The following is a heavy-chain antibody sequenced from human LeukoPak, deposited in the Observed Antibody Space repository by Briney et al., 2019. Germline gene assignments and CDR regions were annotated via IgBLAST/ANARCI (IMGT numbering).Heavy chain of an antibody. CDR2: ISGSGGST. CDR3: AKDLTMATTGDFDY. D-gene: IGHD5-24*01. CDR1: GFTFSSYA. J-gene: IGHJ4*02. Sequence: PGGSLRLSCAASGFTFSSYAMSWVRQAPGKGLEWVSAISGSGGSTYYADSVKGRFTISRDNSKNTLYPQMNSLRAEDTAVYYCAKDLTMATTGDFDYWGQGTLVTVSS. V-gene: IGHV3-23*01.